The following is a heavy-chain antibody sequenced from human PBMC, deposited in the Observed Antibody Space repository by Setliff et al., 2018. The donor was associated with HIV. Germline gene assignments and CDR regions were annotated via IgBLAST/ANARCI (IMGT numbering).Heavy chain of an antibody. J-gene: IGHJ4*02. V-gene: IGHV3-74*01. D-gene: IGHD5-12*01. CDR3: TTGPYNGYSY. Sequence: GSLRLSCAASGFAFSHYWMHWVRQAPGKGLVWVSRITNDVSGTTYTDFVKGRFTISRDNAKNMVYLQMNSLRVEDTAIYYCTTGPYNGYSYWGQGTLVTVSS. CDR2: ITNDVSGT. CDR1: GFAFSHYW.